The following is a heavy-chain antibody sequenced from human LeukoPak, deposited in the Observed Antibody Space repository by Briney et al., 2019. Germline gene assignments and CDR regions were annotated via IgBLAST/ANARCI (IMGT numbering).Heavy chain of an antibody. Sequence: GGSLRLSCAAFGLTVGGNYMSWVRQAPGKGLEWVSVLYSDGGTYYADSVKGRFSISRDTSKNTVYLQMSSLRDDDTAVYYCATYYYGSGPEKWGQGTLVTVSS. CDR2: LYSDGGT. V-gene: IGHV3-53*01. CDR3: ATYYYGSGPEK. D-gene: IGHD3-10*01. CDR1: GLTVGGNY. J-gene: IGHJ4*02.